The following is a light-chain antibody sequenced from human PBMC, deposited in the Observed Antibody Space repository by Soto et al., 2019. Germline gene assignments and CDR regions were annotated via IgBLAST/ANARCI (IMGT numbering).Light chain of an antibody. J-gene: IGKJ1*01. CDR2: GAS. CDR3: QHYKSWVWT. CDR1: QSVGSD. V-gene: IGKV3-15*01. Sequence: EIVMTQSPATLSVSPGERATLSCRASQSVGSDLAWYQQKPGQAPRLLIYGASTRATGIPARFSGSGSGTEFTLTISSLQSEDFAVYVCQHYKSWVWTFGQGTKVDIK.